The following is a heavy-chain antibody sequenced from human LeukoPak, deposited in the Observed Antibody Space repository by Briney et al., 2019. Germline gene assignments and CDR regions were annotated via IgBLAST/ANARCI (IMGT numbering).Heavy chain of an antibody. Sequence: PSETLSLTCTVSGGSITSYYWNWIRQPPGKGLEWIGYVYYSGATNYNPSLTTRLTISVDTAKNQFSLKLGSVTAADTAVYYCARAQRGYSYGSFDYWGQGTLVTVSS. CDR1: GGSITSYY. CDR2: VYYSGAT. V-gene: IGHV4-59*01. CDR3: ARAQRGYSYGSFDY. J-gene: IGHJ4*02. D-gene: IGHD5-18*01.